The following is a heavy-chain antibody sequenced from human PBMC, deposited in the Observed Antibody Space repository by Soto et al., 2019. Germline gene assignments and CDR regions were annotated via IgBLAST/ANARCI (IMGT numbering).Heavy chain of an antibody. CDR1: GYTFTDYG. CDR2: ISAYNGNT. V-gene: IGHV1-18*01. Sequence: QVQLVQSGAEVKKPGASVKVSCKASGYTFTDYGISWVRQAPGQGLEWMGWISAYNGNTNYAQKLQGRVTMTRDTSTNTAYMELRSLRFDDTAVYYCARDEGSYQLPGNSFDPWGQGSMVTVSS. D-gene: IGHD2-2*01. J-gene: IGHJ5*02. CDR3: ARDEGSYQLPGNSFDP.